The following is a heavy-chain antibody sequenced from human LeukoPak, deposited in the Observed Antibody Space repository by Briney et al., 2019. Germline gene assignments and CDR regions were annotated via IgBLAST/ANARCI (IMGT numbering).Heavy chain of an antibody. CDR3: ARLYRDYYDSSGYYPLDY. CDR2: IYPGDSDT. D-gene: IGHD3-22*01. J-gene: IGHJ4*02. CDR1: GSRFTRYW. V-gene: IGHV5-51*01. Sequence: GASLKISCKGSGSRFTRYWIGWVRQMPGKGLEGMGIIYPGDSDTRYSPSFQGQVTISADKSISTAYLQWSSLKASDTAMYYCARLYRDYYDSSGYYPLDYWGQGTLVTVSS.